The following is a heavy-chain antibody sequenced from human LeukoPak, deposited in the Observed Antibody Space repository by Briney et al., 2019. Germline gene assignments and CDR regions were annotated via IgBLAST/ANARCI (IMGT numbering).Heavy chain of an antibody. CDR2: ISYDGSNK. J-gene: IGHJ4*02. V-gene: IGHV3-30-3*01. D-gene: IGHD3-10*01. CDR3: ARALWFGEPSGGDY. Sequence: PGRSLRLSCAASGFTFSSYAMRWVRQAPGKGLEWVAVISYDGSNKYYADSVKGRFTISRDNSKNTLYLQMNSLRAEDTAVYYCARALWFGEPSGGDYWGQGTLVTVSS. CDR1: GFTFSSYA.